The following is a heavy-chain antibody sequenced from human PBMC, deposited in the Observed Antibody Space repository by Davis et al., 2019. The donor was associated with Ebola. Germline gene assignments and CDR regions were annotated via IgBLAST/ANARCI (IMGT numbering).Heavy chain of an antibody. Sequence: SQTLSPTCAAYGGSFSGYYWSWIRQLPGKGLEWIGEINHSGSTNYNPSLKSRVTISVDTSKNQFSLKLSSVTAADTAVYYCARFVVVTAISGMDVWGKGTTVTVSS. V-gene: IGHV4-34*01. J-gene: IGHJ6*04. D-gene: IGHD2-21*02. CDR1: GGSFSGYY. CDR3: ARFVVVTAISGMDV. CDR2: INHSGST.